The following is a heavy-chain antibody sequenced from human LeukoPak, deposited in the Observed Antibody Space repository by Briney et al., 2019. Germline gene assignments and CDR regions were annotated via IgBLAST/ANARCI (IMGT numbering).Heavy chain of an antibody. J-gene: IGHJ4*02. CDR1: GYTFTGYY. CDR2: INPNSDGT. CDR3: ARGSSITLWLLLRY. D-gene: IGHD2-15*01. V-gene: IGHV1-2*02. Sequence: GASVKVSCKASGYTFTGYYMHWVRQAPGQGLEWMGWINPNSDGTNYAQKFQGRVTMTRDTSISTAYMELSRLRSDDTAVYYCARGSSITLWLLLRYWGQGTLVTVSS.